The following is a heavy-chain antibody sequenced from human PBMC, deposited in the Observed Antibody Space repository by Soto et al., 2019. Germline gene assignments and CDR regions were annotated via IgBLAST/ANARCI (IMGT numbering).Heavy chain of an antibody. J-gene: IGHJ6*02. V-gene: IGHV4-34*01. CDR1: GGSFSGYY. CDR2: INHSGST. CDR3: ARVAVAVYYYYYYGMDV. Sequence: PSETLSLTCAVYGGSFSGYYWSWIRQPPGKGLEWIGEINHSGSTNYNPSLKSRVTISVDTSKNQFSLKLSSVTAADTAVYYCARVAVAVYYYYYYGMDVWGQGTTVTVSS. D-gene: IGHD2-15*01.